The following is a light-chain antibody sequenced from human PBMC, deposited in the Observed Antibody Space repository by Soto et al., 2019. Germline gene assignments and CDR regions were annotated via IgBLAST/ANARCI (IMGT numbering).Light chain of an antibody. CDR2: WAS. Sequence: IVMTQSPDXLXVXXXVXXXVXGKSXQSVLYSSNNNNYIAWYQQKPGQPPKLIIYWASTRESGAPDRFSGSGSGTDFTLTISSLQAEDVAIYYCQQYYDTPSTFGQGSKVDIK. CDR1: QSVLYSSNNNNY. CDR3: QQYYDTPST. J-gene: IGKJ1*01. V-gene: IGKV4-1*01.